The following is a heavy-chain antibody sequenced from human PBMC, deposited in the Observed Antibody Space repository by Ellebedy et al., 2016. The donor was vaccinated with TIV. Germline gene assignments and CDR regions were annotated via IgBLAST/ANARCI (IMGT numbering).Heavy chain of an antibody. Sequence: GESLKISCAASGFTFSSYGMHWVRQAPGKGLEWVAVIWYDGSNKYYADSVKGRFTISRDNSKNTLYLQMNSLRAEDTAVYYCARERGYYGGNRLDAFDIWGQGTMVTVSS. J-gene: IGHJ3*02. CDR3: ARERGYYGGNRLDAFDI. V-gene: IGHV3-33*01. D-gene: IGHD4-23*01. CDR2: IWYDGSNK. CDR1: GFTFSSYG.